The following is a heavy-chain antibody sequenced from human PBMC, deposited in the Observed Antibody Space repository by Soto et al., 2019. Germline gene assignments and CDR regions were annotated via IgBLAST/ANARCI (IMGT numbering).Heavy chain of an antibody. CDR1: GGSISSYY. V-gene: IGHV4-59*01. CDR2: ISYSGST. J-gene: IGHJ4*02. D-gene: IGHD5-18*01. Sequence: QVQLQESGPGLVKPSETLSLTCTVSGGSISSYYWSWIRQSPGKGLEWIGYISYSGSTKYNPSLKSRVTLSVDPSKNQFSLKLSSVTAADTAVYYCARGRGDTAMAWYYWGQGTLVTVSS. CDR3: ARGRGDTAMAWYY.